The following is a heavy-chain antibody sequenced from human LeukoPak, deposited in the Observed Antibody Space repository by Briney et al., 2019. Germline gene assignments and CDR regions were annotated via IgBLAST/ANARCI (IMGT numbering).Heavy chain of an antibody. D-gene: IGHD3-10*01. CDR1: GFTFSSYA. CDR3: AKTSRITMVRGVTDFDY. Sequence: PGGSLRLSCAASGFTFSSYAMSWVRQAPGKGLEWVSAISGSGGSTYYADSVKGRFTISRDNSKNTLYLQMNGLRAEDTAVYYCAKTSRITMVRGVTDFDYWGQGTLVTVSS. CDR2: ISGSGGST. J-gene: IGHJ4*02. V-gene: IGHV3-23*01.